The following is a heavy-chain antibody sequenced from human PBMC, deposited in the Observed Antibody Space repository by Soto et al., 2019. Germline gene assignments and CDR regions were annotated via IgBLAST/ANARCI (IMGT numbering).Heavy chain of an antibody. Sequence: QVQLVESGGGVVQPGRSLRLSCAASGFTFSSYGMHWVRQAPGKGLEWVAVISYDGSNKYYADSVKGRFTISRDNSKNTLYLQMNSLRAVDTAVYYCAKDRRPNYYYGMDVWGQGTMVTVSS. CDR3: AKDRRPNYYYGMDV. CDR2: ISYDGSNK. D-gene: IGHD6-25*01. J-gene: IGHJ6*02. CDR1: GFTFSSYG. V-gene: IGHV3-30*18.